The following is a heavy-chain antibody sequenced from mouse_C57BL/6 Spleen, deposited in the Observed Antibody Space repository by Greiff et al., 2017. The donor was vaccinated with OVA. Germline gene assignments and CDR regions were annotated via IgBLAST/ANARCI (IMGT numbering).Heavy chain of an antibody. J-gene: IGHJ3*01. CDR3: ASYDPFAY. Sequence: VQRVESGPELVKPGASVKISCKASGYAFSSSWMNWVKQRPGQGLEWIGRIYPGDGDTNYNGKFKGKATLTADKSSSTAYMQLSSLTSEDSAVYFCASYDPFAYWGQGTLVTVSA. CDR1: GYAFSSSW. V-gene: IGHV1-82*01. CDR2: IYPGDGDT. D-gene: IGHD2-12*01.